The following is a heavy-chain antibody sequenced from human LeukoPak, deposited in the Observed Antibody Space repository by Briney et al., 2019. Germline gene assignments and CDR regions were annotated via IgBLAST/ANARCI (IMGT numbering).Heavy chain of an antibody. V-gene: IGHV3-66*01. CDR1: GXTVSSNF. CDR3: ARGYSSDN. Sequence: PGGSLRLSWAASGXTVSSNFMSWVRRAPGKGLEWVSVIYSGGSTYYADSVKGRFTISRDNSKNTLNLQMNSLRAEDAAVYYCARGYSSDNWGQGTLVTVSS. CDR2: IYSGGST. J-gene: IGHJ4*02. D-gene: IGHD2-21*01.